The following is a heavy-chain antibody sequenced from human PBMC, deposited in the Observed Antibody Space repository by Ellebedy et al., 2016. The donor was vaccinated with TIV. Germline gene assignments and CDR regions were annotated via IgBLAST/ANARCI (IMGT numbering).Heavy chain of an antibody. CDR3: ATDGSYGDYRPPTHAFQI. CDR1: GFRFSSYW. D-gene: IGHD4-17*01. CDR2: IRQDGSDK. V-gene: IGHV3-7*01. Sequence: GESLKISCAASGFRFSSYWMTWVRQAPGKGLEWVANIRQDGSDKYYVDSVKGRFTISRDNAKNSLYLQMNSLRAEDTAVFYCATDGSYGDYRPPTHAFQIWGQGTMVTVSS. J-gene: IGHJ3*02.